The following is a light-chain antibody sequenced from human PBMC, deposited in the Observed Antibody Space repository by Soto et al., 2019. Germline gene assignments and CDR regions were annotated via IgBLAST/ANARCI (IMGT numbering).Light chain of an antibody. CDR3: QQSYSMPLA. J-gene: IGKJ4*01. Sequence: IEITQSPSSLSASVGPRNTISCRASQNINTFLNWYQQKGGKANKLLIHGASSLQSGVPSRFSGSGSGTDFTLTISSLQPEDFVSYYCQQSYSMPLAVGGGTKVDIK. V-gene: IGKV1-39*01. CDR2: GAS. CDR1: QNINTF.